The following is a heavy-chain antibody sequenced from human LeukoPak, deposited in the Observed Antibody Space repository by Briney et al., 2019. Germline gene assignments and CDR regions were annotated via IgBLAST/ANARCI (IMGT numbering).Heavy chain of an antibody. CDR2: MSPGSGNT. CDR1: GYTFTSYD. J-gene: IGHJ5*02. D-gene: IGHD2-21*02. V-gene: IGHV1-8*01. CDR3: VRAPHEGRDGVTGNQTGNWFHP. Sequence: ASVKVSCKASGYTFTSYDINWVRQATGQGPEWMGWMSPGSGNTGHAQSFQGRLSLTRDTSVTTAFMELSSLTSEDTAIYYCVRAPHEGRDGVTGNQTGNWFHPWGQGTQVVVSS.